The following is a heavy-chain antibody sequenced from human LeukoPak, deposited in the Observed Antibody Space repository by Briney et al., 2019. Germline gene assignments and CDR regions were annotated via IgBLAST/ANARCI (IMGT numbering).Heavy chain of an antibody. J-gene: IGHJ6*02. V-gene: IGHV4-39*01. D-gene: IGHD6-19*01. Sequence: SETLSLTCTVSGGSISSSSYYWGWIRQPPGKGLEWIGSIYYSGSTYYNPSLKSRVTISVDTSKNQFSLKLSSVTAADTAVYYCARRWVAVAGISTYYYYYGMDVWGQGTTVTVSS. CDR3: ARRWVAVAGISTYYYYYGMDV. CDR2: IYYSGST. CDR1: GGSISSSSYY.